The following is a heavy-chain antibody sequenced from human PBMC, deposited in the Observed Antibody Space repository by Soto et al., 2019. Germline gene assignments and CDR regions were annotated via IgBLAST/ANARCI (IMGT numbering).Heavy chain of an antibody. D-gene: IGHD6-19*01. V-gene: IGHV3-11*06. CDR3: ARVTIAVAGELDY. J-gene: IGHJ4*02. CDR1: GFTFSDYY. CDR2: ISSSSSYT. Sequence: GGSLRLSCAASGFTFSDYYMSWIRQAPGKGLEWVSYISSSSSYTNYADSVKGRFTISRDNAKNSLYLQMNSLRAEDTAVYYCARVTIAVAGELDYWGQGTLVTVSS.